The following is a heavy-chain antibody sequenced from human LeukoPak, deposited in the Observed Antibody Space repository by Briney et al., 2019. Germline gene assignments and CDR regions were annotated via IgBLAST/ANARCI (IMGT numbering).Heavy chain of an antibody. Sequence: GGSLRLSCAASGFTFSSYGMHWVRQAPGKGLEWVALIWYDGSDKYYADSVKGRFTISRDNSKNMLYLQMNSLRAEDTAVYYCAREGGWCGGLTHDARFDYWGQGTLVTVSS. CDR1: GFTFSSYG. J-gene: IGHJ4*02. CDR2: IWYDGSDK. V-gene: IGHV3-33*01. D-gene: IGHD3-10*01. CDR3: AREGGWCGGLTHDARFDY.